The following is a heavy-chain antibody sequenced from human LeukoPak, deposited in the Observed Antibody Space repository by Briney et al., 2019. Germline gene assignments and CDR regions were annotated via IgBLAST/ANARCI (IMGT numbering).Heavy chain of an antibody. Sequence: GGSLRLSCAASGFTFDDYGMSWVRQAPGKGLEWVSGINWNGGSTGYADAVKGRFTISRDNAKNSLYLQMNSLRAEDAALYYCARVGSSGWPSRRGVDYWGQGTLVTVSS. V-gene: IGHV3-20*04. CDR1: GFTFDDYG. CDR3: ARVGSSGWPSRRGVDY. J-gene: IGHJ4*02. D-gene: IGHD6-19*01. CDR2: INWNGGST.